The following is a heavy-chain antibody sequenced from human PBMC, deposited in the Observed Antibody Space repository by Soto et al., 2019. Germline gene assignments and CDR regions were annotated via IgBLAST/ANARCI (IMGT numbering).Heavy chain of an antibody. CDR1: GFTFSSYE. CDR3: ARDGYCSSTSCYPLDY. Sequence: GGSLRLSCAASGFTFSSYEMNWVRQAPGKGLEWVSYISSSGSTIYYADSVKGRFTISRDNAKNSLYLQMNSLRAEDTAVYYCARDGYCSSTSCYPLDYWGQGTLVTVSS. D-gene: IGHD2-2*03. CDR2: ISSSGSTI. J-gene: IGHJ4*02. V-gene: IGHV3-48*03.